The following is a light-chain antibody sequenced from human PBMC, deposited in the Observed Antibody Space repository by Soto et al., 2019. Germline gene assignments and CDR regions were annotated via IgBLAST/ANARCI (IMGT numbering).Light chain of an antibody. J-gene: IGLJ3*02. CDR3: TSYTRRNTWV. CDR1: SGDIGIYNF. Sequence: QSALTQPASVSGSLGQSITISCTGTSGDIGIYNFVSWFHQRPAKAPKLLIFEVHNRPSGVSDRFSASKSGNAASLTISGLQADDEGDYYCTSYTRRNTWVFGGGTKLTVL. CDR2: EVH. V-gene: IGLV2-14*01.